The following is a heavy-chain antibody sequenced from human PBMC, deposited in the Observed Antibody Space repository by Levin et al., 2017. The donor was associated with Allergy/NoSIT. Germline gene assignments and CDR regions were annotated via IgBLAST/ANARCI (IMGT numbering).Heavy chain of an antibody. J-gene: IGHJ4*02. Sequence: PAGGSLRLSCAASGFTFDNSWMHWVRQAPGKGLVWVSRINTDGTYTTYADSVKGRFAISRDNANNTLYLQMNSLRAEDTAVYYCAKNYESSGYAIDYWGQGTLVTVSA. CDR3: AKNYESSGYAIDY. CDR1: GFTFDNSW. V-gene: IGHV3-74*01. D-gene: IGHD3-22*01. CDR2: INTDGTYT.